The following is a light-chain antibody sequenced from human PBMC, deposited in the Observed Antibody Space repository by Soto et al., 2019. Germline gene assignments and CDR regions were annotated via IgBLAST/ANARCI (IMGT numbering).Light chain of an antibody. V-gene: IGKV4-1*01. J-gene: IGKJ4*01. CDR1: QSVLYSSNNKNY. CDR2: WAS. Sequence: DIVMTQSPDSLAVSLGERATINCKSSQSVLYSSNNKNYLAWYQQKPGQPPKLLIYWASTRESGVPDRFSGSGSGTDFTLTIRSLQAEDVAVYYCQQYYSTSLTFGGGTKVDIK. CDR3: QQYYSTSLT.